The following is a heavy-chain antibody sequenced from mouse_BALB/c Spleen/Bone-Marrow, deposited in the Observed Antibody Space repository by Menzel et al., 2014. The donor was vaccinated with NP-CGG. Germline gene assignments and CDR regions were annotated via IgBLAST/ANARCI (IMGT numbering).Heavy chain of an antibody. Sequence: QVQLQQSGPGLVKPSQSLSITCTVSGFSLTSYGVHWVRQSPGKGLEWLGVIWSGGSTDYNAAFISRLSISKDNSKSQVFFKMNSLQANDTAIYYRARRKSGKGYFDYWGQGTTLTVSS. D-gene: IGHD1-3*01. V-gene: IGHV2-2*02. CDR3: ARRKSGKGYFDY. CDR2: IWSGGST. CDR1: GFSLTSYG. J-gene: IGHJ2*01.